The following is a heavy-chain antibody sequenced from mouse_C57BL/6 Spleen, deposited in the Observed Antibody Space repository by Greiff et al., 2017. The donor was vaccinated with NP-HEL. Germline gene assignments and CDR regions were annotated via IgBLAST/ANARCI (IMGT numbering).Heavy chain of an antibody. CDR3: ARGGFYYGNYGYSMDY. D-gene: IGHD2-1*01. Sequence: VQLQQPGAELVKPGASVKLSCKASGYTFTSYWMHWVKQRPGRGLEWIGRIDPNSGGTKYNEKFKSKATLTVDKHSSTAYMQLSSLTSEDTAVYYCARGGFYYGNYGYSMDYWGQGTSVTVSS. J-gene: IGHJ4*01. CDR1: GYTFTSYW. V-gene: IGHV1-72*01. CDR2: IDPNSGGT.